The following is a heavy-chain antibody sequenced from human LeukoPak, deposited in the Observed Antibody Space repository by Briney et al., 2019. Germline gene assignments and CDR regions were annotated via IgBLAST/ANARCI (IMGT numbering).Heavy chain of an antibody. CDR3: AAATRSGSYYHGPYGMDV. D-gene: IGHD3-10*01. V-gene: IGHV1-58*01. J-gene: IGHJ6*04. CDR2: IVVGSGNT. Sequence: SVKVSCKASGFTFTSSAVQWVRQARGQRLEWIGWIVVGSGNTNYAQKFQERVTITRDMSTSTAYMELSSLRSGDTAVYYCAAATRSGSYYHGPYGMDVWGKETTVTVSS. CDR1: GFTFTSSA.